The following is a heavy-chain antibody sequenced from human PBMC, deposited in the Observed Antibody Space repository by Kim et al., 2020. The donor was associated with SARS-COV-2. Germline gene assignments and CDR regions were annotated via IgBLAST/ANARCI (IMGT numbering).Heavy chain of an antibody. Sequence: GGSLRLSCAASGFTFSSYAMSWVRQAPGKGLEWVSAISGSGGSTYYADSVKGRFTISRDNSKNTLYLQMNSLRAEDTAVYYCAKAPHTTREWPPRNYYYCGMDVWGQGATVTVSS. J-gene: IGHJ6*02. CDR3: AKAPHTTREWPPRNYYYCGMDV. V-gene: IGHV3-23*01. CDR2: ISGSGGST. CDR1: GFTFSSYA. D-gene: IGHD3-3*01.